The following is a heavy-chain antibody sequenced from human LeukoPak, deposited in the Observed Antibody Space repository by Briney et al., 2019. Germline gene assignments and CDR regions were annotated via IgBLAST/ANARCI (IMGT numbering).Heavy chain of an antibody. CDR3: ARPPTGHYDYEVFDY. D-gene: IGHD5-12*01. Sequence: ASVKVSCKTSGYTFTDYYMHWVRQAPGQGLEWLGWINSHSGATKYAPKFQGRVTMTRDTSIKTSYMELNTLRSDDTVVYYCARPPTGHYDYEVFDYWGQGTLVTVSS. CDR1: GYTFTDYY. V-gene: IGHV1-2*02. CDR2: INSHSGAT. J-gene: IGHJ4*02.